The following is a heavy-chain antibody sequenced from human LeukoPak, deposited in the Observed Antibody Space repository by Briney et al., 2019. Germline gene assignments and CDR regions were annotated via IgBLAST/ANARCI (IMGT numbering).Heavy chain of an antibody. J-gene: IGHJ5*02. CDR3: AREGLETNWFDP. CDR1: GGSISSYY. Sequence: PSETLSLTCTVSGGSISSYYWSWIRQPPGKGLEWIGEIYHSGSTNYNPSLKSRVTISVDTSKNQFSLKLSSVTAADTAVYYCAREGLETNWFDPWGQGTLVTVSS. V-gene: IGHV4-59*01. CDR2: IYHSGST. D-gene: IGHD3/OR15-3a*01.